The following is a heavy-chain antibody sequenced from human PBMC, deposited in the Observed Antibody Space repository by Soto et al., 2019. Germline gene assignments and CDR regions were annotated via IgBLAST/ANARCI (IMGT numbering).Heavy chain of an antibody. CDR1: GFTFSSYA. D-gene: IGHD6-19*01. Sequence: EVQLLESGGGLVQPGGSLRLSCAASGFTFSSYAMSWVRQAPGKGLEWVSAISGSGVSTYYADSVKGRFTISRDNSKTTLYLHMNSLRAEDTAVYYCAKGYEYSSGWERIDYWGQGTLVTVSS. V-gene: IGHV3-23*01. J-gene: IGHJ4*02. CDR3: AKGYEYSSGWERIDY. CDR2: ISGSGVST.